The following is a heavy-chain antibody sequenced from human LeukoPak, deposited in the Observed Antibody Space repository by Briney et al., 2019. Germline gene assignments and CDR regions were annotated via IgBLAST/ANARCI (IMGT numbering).Heavy chain of an antibody. V-gene: IGHV1-2*02. D-gene: IGHD6-19*01. CDR1: GYTFTGYY. CDR3: ARGQQWLVRGDY. CDR2: INPNSGGT. Sequence: ASVKVSCKASGYTFTGYYMHWVRQAPGQGLEWMGWINPNSGGTNYAQKFQGRVTMTRDTSISTACMELSRLRSDDTAVYYCARGQQWLVRGDYWGQGTLVTVSS. J-gene: IGHJ4*02.